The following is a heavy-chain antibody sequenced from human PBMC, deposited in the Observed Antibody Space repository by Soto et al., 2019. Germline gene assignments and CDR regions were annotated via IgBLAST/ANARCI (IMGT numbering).Heavy chain of an antibody. CDR3: ARVSTWYYGMDV. V-gene: IGHV4-34*01. J-gene: IGHJ6*02. D-gene: IGHD3-3*02. CDR1: GGSFSGYY. Sequence: KASETLSLTCAVYGGSFSGYYWSWIRQPPGKGLEWIGEINHSGSTNYNPSLKSRVTISVDTSKNQFSLKLSSVTAADTAVYYCARVSTWYYGMDVWGQGTTVTVSS. CDR2: INHSGST.